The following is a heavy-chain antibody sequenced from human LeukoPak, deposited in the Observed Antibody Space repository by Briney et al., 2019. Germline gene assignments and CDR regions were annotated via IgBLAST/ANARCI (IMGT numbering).Heavy chain of an antibody. V-gene: IGHV3-23*01. CDR1: GFTFSSYA. Sequence: GGSLRLSCAASGFTFSSYAMSWVRQAPGKGLEWVSAISGSGGSTYYADSVKGRFTISRDNSKNTLYLQMNSLRAEDTAVYYCARDPTYYYDSSGYYYSWGQGTLVTVSS. D-gene: IGHD3-22*01. CDR2: ISGSGGST. CDR3: ARDPTYYYDSSGYYYS. J-gene: IGHJ4*02.